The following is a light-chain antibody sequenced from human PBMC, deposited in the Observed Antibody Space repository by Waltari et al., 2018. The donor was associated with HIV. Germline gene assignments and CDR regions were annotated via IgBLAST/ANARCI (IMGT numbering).Light chain of an antibody. CDR2: GVN. V-gene: IGLV2-14*01. CDR3: SSYTANETLV. Sequence: HSALTQPASVSGSPGQSISISCTGTSRGLGLYNYVSWYQHYPGTAPQVLIYGVNSRPLGISFRFSGSKSGNTASLTISGLQAEDEADYYCSSYTANETLVFGGGTKLTVL. CDR1: SRGLGLYNY. J-gene: IGLJ2*01.